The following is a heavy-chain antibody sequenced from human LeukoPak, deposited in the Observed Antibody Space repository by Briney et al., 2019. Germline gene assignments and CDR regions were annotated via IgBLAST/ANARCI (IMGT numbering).Heavy chain of an antibody. CDR1: GYTFTSYD. V-gene: IGHV1-18*01. CDR3: ARDRSQGYFDWLLSNTNAFDI. Sequence: ASVKVSCKASGYTFTSYDINWVRQAPGQGLEWMGWISANNGNTNYAQKFQGRVTMTTDTSTTTAYMELRSLRSDDTAVYYCARDRSQGYFDWLLSNTNAFDIWGQGTMVTVSS. J-gene: IGHJ3*02. CDR2: ISANNGNT. D-gene: IGHD3-9*01.